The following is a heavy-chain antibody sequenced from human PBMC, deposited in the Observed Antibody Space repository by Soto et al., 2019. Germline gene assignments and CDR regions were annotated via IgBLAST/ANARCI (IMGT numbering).Heavy chain of an antibody. V-gene: IGHV3-23*01. Sequence: GALRLSCAASGFTFSSYAMSWVRQAPGKGLEWVSVISGGDGSTYYADSVKGRFTISRDNSNNTLYLQMNSLRAEDTAFYYCAKLRSAVVVAATNNWGQGTLVTVSS. CDR2: ISGGDGST. D-gene: IGHD2-15*01. CDR3: AKLRSAVVVAATNN. CDR1: GFTFSSYA. J-gene: IGHJ4*02.